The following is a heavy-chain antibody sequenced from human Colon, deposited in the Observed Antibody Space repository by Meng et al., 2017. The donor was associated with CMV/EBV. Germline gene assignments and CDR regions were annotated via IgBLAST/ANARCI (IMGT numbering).Heavy chain of an antibody. CDR2: ISGSSSYI. D-gene: IGHD4-11*01. CDR1: GFTFSSYS. CDR3: ASSSNYGGYFDY. V-gene: IGHV3-21*01. J-gene: IGHJ4*02. Sequence: GESLKISCAASGFTFSSYSMNWVRQAPGKGLEWVSSISGSSSYIYYVDSMKGRFTISRDNAKNTLYLQMNSLRAEDTAVYYCASSSNYGGYFDYWGQGTVVTVSS.